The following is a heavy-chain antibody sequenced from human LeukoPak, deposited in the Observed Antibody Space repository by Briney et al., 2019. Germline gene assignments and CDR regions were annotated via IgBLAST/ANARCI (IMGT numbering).Heavy chain of an antibody. D-gene: IGHD2-15*01. V-gene: IGHV5-51*01. CDR2: IYPGDSDT. CDR1: GYSFSSYW. CDR3: ARQGHIVGGGWFDP. J-gene: IGHJ5*02. Sequence: GESLKISYQGSGYSFSSYWIGWVRQMPGKAPEWMGVIYPGDSDTRYRPPFQGQVTMSADKSTNTAYLQWRSLRASDSAMYYCARQGHIVGGGWFDPWGQGTLVTVSS.